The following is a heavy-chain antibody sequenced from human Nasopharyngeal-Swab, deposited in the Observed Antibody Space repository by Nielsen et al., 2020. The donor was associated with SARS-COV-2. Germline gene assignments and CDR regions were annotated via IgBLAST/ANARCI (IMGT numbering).Heavy chain of an antibody. CDR1: GYTFTSYA. V-gene: IGHV1-3*01. J-gene: IGHJ4*02. CDR3: ARDIVVVPAAIPFDY. D-gene: IGHD2-2*02. CDR2: INAGNGNT. Sequence: ASVKVSCKASGYTFTSYAMHWVRQAPGQRLEWMGWINAGNGNTKYSQKFQGRVTITRDTSASTAYMELSSLRSEETAVYYCARDIVVVPAAIPFDYWGQGTLVTVSS.